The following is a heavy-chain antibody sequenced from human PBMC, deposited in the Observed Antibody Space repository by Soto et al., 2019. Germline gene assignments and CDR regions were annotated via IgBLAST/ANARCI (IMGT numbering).Heavy chain of an antibody. CDR1: GFTFSRYG. J-gene: IGHJ5*01. CDR3: ARDPSEGRVGNWFES. D-gene: IGHD2-2*01. Sequence: GGSLRLSCAASGFTFSRYGMNWLRQAPGKGLEWVASISSSTSYVYYADSVKGRFSTSRDNAKNILYLEMYALRTEDTAVYYCARDPSEGRVGNWFESWGQGTLVTVSS. V-gene: IGHV3-21*06. CDR2: ISSSTSYV.